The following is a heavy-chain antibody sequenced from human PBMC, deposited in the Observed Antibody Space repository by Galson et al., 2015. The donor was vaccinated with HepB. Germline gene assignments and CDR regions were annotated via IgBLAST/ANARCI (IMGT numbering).Heavy chain of an antibody. D-gene: IGHD3-22*01. CDR3: ARDGYYDSSGYQYYYYYYMDV. Sequence: SVKVSCKASGGTFSSYAISWVRQAPGQGLEWMGGIIPIFGTANYAQKFQGRVTITADESTSTAYMELSSLRSEDTAVYYCARDGYYDSSGYQYYYYYYMDVWGKGTTVTVSS. CDR2: IIPIFGTA. CDR1: GGTFSSYA. J-gene: IGHJ6*03. V-gene: IGHV1-69*13.